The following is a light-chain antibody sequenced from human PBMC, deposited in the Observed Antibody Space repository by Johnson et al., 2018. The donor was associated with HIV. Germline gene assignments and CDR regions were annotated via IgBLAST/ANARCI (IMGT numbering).Light chain of an antibody. CDR1: SSNIGNNY. Sequence: QSVLTQPPSVSAAPGQKVTISCSGSSSNIGNNYVSWYQHLPGTAPKLLIYESNRRPSGIPDRFSASKSGTSATLDITGLQTGDEADYYCGTWDSSLSAQVFGTGTKVTVL. CDR3: GTWDSSLSAQV. V-gene: IGLV1-51*02. CDR2: ESN. J-gene: IGLJ1*01.